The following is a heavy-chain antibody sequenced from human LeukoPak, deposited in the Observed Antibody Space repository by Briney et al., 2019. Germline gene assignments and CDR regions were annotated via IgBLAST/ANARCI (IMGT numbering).Heavy chain of an antibody. J-gene: IGHJ4*02. CDR1: GFTFDDYA. CDR2: ISWNSGSI. V-gene: IGHV3-9*01. D-gene: IGHD6-13*01. CDR3: AKDIFPSSSWEDSFDY. Sequence: PGRSLRLSCAASGFTFDDYAMHWVRQAPGKGLEWVSGISWNSGSIGYADSVKGRFTISRDNAKNSLYLQMNSLRAEDTALYYCAKDIFPSSSWEDSFDYWGQGTLVTVSS.